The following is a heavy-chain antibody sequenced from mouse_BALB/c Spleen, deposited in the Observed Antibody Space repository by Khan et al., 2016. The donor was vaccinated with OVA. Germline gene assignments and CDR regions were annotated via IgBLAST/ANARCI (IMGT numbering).Heavy chain of an antibody. CDR2: ISPNSDGS. V-gene: IGHV1S136*01. J-gene: IGHJ3*01. CDR1: GYTFTSYV. D-gene: IGHD1-1*01. CDR3: LLSLLYDGSAYEGFAY. Sequence: VQLQQPGPELVKPGASVKMSCKASGYTFTSYVMHWVKQKPRQGLEWIGYISPNSDGSKYNEKFRGKATLTSDNSSSTAYMELSSLTSEDSAVYYCLLSLLYDGSAYEGFAYWGQGTLVTVSA.